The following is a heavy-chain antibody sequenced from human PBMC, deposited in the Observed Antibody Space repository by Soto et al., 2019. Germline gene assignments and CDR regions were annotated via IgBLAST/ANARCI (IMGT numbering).Heavy chain of an antibody. CDR2: ISAYNGNT. V-gene: IGHV1-18*01. CDR1: GYTFTSYG. Sequence: GASVKVSCKASGYTFTSYGLSWVREVTGQGLEWMGWISAYNGNTNYAQKLQGRVTMTTDTSTSTAYMELRSLRSDDTAVYYCAKTGYCSGGSYRNWFDPWGQGTLVTVSS. D-gene: IGHD2-15*01. CDR3: AKTGYCSGGSYRNWFDP. J-gene: IGHJ5*02.